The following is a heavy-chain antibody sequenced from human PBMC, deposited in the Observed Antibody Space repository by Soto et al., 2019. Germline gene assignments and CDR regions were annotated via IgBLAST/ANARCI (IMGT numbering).Heavy chain of an antibody. V-gene: IGHV1-46*01. CDR3: ARGGHVVVVTAALDY. J-gene: IGHJ4*02. D-gene: IGHD2-21*02. CDR1: GDTFTGYY. CDR2: VNPSGGHT. Sequence: QVQLVQSGPEVKKHGASVKVSCKASGDTFTGYYIHWVRQAPGQGLEWMGTVNPSGGHTTYAQHFLGRMTMTRDTSTSTLYMELGSLTSEDTAIYFWARGGHVVVVTAALDYWGQGTLVTVSS.